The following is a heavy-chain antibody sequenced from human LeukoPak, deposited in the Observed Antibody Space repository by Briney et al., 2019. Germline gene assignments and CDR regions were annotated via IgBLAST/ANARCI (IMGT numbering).Heavy chain of an antibody. D-gene: IGHD3-22*01. CDR2: ISSSSSYI. Sequence: GGSLRLSCAASGFTFSSYSMNWVRQAPGKGLEWVSSISSSSSYIYYADSVEGRFTISRDNAKNSLYLQMNSLRAEDTAVYYCASEITYYYDSSGQLSLDAFDIWGQGTMVTVSS. V-gene: IGHV3-21*01. CDR3: ASEITYYYDSSGQLSLDAFDI. J-gene: IGHJ3*02. CDR1: GFTFSSYS.